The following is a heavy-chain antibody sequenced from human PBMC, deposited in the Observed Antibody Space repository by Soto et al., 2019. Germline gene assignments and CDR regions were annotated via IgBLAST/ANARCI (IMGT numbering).Heavy chain of an antibody. CDR1: GFTFSSPA. D-gene: IGHD3-22*01. J-gene: IGHJ6*02. Sequence: SVKVSCKASGFTFSSPAVQWVRQARGQRLEWIGWIVVGSGNTNYAQKLQERVAISRDMSPSTAYMELSSLRSEDTAVYYCARDYSTLISYYDSSADYYGMDVWGQGTTVTVS. V-gene: IGHV1-58*01. CDR3: ARDYSTLISYYDSSADYYGMDV. CDR2: IVVGSGNT.